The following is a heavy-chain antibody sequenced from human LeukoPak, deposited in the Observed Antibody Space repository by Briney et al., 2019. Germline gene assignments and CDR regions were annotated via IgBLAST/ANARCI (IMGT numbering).Heavy chain of an antibody. CDR2: IYYSGST. Sequence: SETLSLTCTVSGGSISSSSYYWGWIRQPPGKGLEWIGSIYYSGSTYYNPSLKSRVTISVDTSKNQFSLKLSSVSAADTAVYYCARIGIALQNFDYWGQGTLVTVSS. V-gene: IGHV4-39*01. CDR3: ARIGIALQNFDY. D-gene: IGHD6-13*01. CDR1: GGSISSSSYY. J-gene: IGHJ4*02.